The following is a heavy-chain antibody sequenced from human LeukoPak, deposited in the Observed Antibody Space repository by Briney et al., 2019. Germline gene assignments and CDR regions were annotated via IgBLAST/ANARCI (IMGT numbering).Heavy chain of an antibody. J-gene: IGHJ6*03. CDR3: AKDSGWTYFCYYYYMDV. D-gene: IGHD1-26*01. V-gene: IGHV3-23*01. CDR2: ISDGGATI. Sequence: PGGTLSLSCAASGFSFSTYAMSWVRQAPGKGLEWVSAISDGGATIYYADSVKGRFTVYRDNYKNTLYLQMNSLRAEDTAAYYCAKDSGWTYFCYYYYMDVWGKGTTVTVSS. CDR1: GFSFSTYA.